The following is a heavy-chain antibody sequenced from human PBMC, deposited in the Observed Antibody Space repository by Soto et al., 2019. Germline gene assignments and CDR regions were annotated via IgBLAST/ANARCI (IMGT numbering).Heavy chain of an antibody. D-gene: IGHD3-9*01. J-gene: IGHJ2*01. CDR2: TKDRVSI. V-gene: IGHV4-34*01. CDR1: GGSFSGYY. CDR3: ARESHDILAGPPWVGYLVL. Sequence: QVQLQQWGAGPLRPLETLSLTCGVSGGSFSGYYWAWIRQSPGKGLEWIGETKDRVSINYNPSLTRRISISVDTSENHYSLNLRSVTAADTAVYYCARESHDILAGPPWVGYLVLWGRGNLVTVSS.